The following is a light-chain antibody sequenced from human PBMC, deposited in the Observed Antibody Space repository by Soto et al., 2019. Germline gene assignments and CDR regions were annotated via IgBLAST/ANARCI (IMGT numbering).Light chain of an antibody. J-gene: IGLJ1*01. Sequence: QSALTQPASVSGSPGQSITISCTGSSGDIGDYKYVSWYKQHPGKAPKLMIYDVSNRPSGVSNRFSASKSGNTASLTISGLQAEDEADYYCTSYAGGNNVFGTGTKVTVL. CDR2: DVS. V-gene: IGLV2-14*01. CDR3: TSYAGGNNV. CDR1: SGDIGDYKY.